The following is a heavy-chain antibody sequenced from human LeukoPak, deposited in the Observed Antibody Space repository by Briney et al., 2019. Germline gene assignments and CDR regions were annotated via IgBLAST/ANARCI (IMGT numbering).Heavy chain of an antibody. CDR3: ARVEASGYDYGAFDY. D-gene: IGHD5-12*01. CDR1: GFTFNTFW. J-gene: IGHJ4*02. V-gene: IGHV3-7*01. Sequence: GGSLRLSCAASGFTFNTFWMSWVSQAPGKGLEWVANIKHDGSEKYYVDSVKGRFTISRDNAKNSLYLQMSSLRADDTAVYYCARVEASGYDYGAFDYWGQGTLVTVSS. CDR2: IKHDGSEK.